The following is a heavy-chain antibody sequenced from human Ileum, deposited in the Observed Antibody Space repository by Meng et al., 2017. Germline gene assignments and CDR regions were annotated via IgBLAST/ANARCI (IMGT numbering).Heavy chain of an antibody. Sequence: QITLKESGPTLLQPTQTLTLTCTFSGFSLSTSGVGVAWIRQTPGKALEWLAVIYWDNDKRYSPSLRSRLTITKDTSKNQVVLTMTNMDPVDTATYFCAHRQNSVLGGWDGGCVDLWGQGTLVTVSS. CDR3: AHRQNSVLGGWDGGCVDL. CDR2: IYWDNDK. J-gene: IGHJ5*02. V-gene: IGHV2-5*02. CDR1: GFSLSTSGVG. D-gene: IGHD6-19*01.